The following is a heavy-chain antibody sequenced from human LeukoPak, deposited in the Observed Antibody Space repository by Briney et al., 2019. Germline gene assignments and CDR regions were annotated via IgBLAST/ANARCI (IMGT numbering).Heavy chain of an antibody. CDR3: ARGIKGGWPWGLYYFDY. CDR1: VYTFTSYG. Sequence: ASVKDSCMSSVYTFTSYGIRWVRQAPGQGLEWMGWISAYNGNTNYAQKLQGRVTMTTDTSTSTAYMELRSLRSDDTAVYYCARGIKGGWPWGLYYFDYWGQGTLVTVSS. V-gene: IGHV1-18*01. D-gene: IGHD3-16*01. CDR2: ISAYNGNT. J-gene: IGHJ4*02.